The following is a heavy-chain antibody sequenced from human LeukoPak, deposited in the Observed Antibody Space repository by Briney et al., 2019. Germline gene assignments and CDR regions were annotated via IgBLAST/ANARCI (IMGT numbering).Heavy chain of an antibody. CDR3: AKANPHGLLWFGEVEKDY. V-gene: IGHV3-21*04. D-gene: IGHD3-10*01. CDR2: ISSSSSYI. CDR1: GFTFSSYS. J-gene: IGHJ4*02. Sequence: PGGSLRLSCAASGFTFSSYSMNWVRQAPGKGLEWVSSISSSSSYIYYADSVKGRFTISRDNSKNTLYLQMNSLRAEDTAVYYCAKANPHGLLWFGEVEKDYWGQGTLVTVSS.